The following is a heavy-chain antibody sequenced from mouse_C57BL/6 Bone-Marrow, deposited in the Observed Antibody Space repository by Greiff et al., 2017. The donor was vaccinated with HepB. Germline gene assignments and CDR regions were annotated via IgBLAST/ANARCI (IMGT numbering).Heavy chain of an antibody. V-gene: IGHV5-17*01. J-gene: IGHJ2*01. CDR3: ARRVYWGYFDY. Sequence: EVQGVESGGGLVKPGGSLKLSCAASGFTFSDYGMHWVRQAPEKGLEWVAYISSGSSTIYYADTVKGRFTISRDNAKNTLFLQMTSLRSEDTAMYYCARRVYWGYFDYWGQGTTLTVSS. CDR2: ISSGSSTI. D-gene: IGHD4-1*01. CDR1: GFTFSDYG.